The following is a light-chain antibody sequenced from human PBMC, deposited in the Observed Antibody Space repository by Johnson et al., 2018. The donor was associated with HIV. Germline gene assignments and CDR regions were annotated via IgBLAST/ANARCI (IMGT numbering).Light chain of an antibody. V-gene: IGLV1-51*01. J-gene: IGLJ1*01. CDR2: DNN. CDR3: ATWDRSLTSGGV. Sequence: QSVLTQPPSVSAAPGQKVTISCSGSSSNIGNNYVSWYQQLPGTAPKLLIYDNNKRPSGIPDRFSGSKSGTSAALGITGLQTGDEADYYFATWDRSLTSGGVFGTGTKVPVL. CDR1: SSNIGNNY.